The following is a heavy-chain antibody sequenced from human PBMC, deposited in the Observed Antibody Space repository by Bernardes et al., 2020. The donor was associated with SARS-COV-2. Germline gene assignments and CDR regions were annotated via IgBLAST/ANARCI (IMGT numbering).Heavy chain of an antibody. D-gene: IGHD2-2*01. V-gene: IGHV3-64D*09. CDR2: ISINGGST. Sequence: GGSLRLSCSASGFSFSSYAMHWVRQAPGKGLEYVSAISINGGSTYYADSVKGRFTISRDNSKNTLYLQMSSLRAEDTAVYYCVKDIHCSSTSCYTEYFQHWGQGTLVTVSS. J-gene: IGHJ1*01. CDR1: GFSFSSYA. CDR3: VKDIHCSSTSCYTEYFQH.